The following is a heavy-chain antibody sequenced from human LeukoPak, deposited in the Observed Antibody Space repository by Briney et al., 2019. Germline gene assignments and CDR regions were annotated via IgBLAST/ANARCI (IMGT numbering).Heavy chain of an antibody. J-gene: IGHJ4*02. CDR1: GFTFSSSA. D-gene: IGHD3-22*01. Sequence: GGSLRLSCAASGFTFSSSAMSWVRQAPGKGLEWVSAISNNGGYTYYADSVQGRFTISRDNSKSTLCLQMNSLRAEDTAVYYCARDRGWRSSGYYLYYFDFWGQGTLVTVSS. CDR3: ARDRGWRSSGYYLYYFDF. V-gene: IGHV3-23*01. CDR2: ISNNGGYT.